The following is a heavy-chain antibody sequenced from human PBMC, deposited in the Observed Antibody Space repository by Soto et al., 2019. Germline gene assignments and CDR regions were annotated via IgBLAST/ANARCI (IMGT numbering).Heavy chain of an antibody. Sequence: ASVEVSCRASGYTFTSYAMHWVRQAPGQRLEWMGWINAGNGNTKYSQKFQGRVTITRDTSASTAYMELSSLRSEDTAVYYCARDPWIAAAGDDAFDIWGQGTMVTVS. D-gene: IGHD6-25*01. CDR2: INAGNGNT. CDR3: ARDPWIAAAGDDAFDI. CDR1: GYTFTSYA. J-gene: IGHJ3*02. V-gene: IGHV1-3*01.